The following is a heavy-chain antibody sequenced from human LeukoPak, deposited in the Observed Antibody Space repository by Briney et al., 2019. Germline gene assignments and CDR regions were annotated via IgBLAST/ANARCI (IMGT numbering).Heavy chain of an antibody. CDR3: AGLVLYHTPADSSGWSRVARGYLDS. J-gene: IGHJ4*03. CDR2: ITHRGSA. Sequence: SETLSLTCAASSGSFSDYYWTWIRQSPGKGLEWIAEITHRGSAKYSSYLKSRVNMAVDTSKKHFSLTLTYLSPADTGVYYCAGLVLYHTPADSSGWSRVARGYLDSWGQGTRLTVS. CDR1: SGSFSDYY. D-gene: IGHD6-19*01. V-gene: IGHV4-34*01.